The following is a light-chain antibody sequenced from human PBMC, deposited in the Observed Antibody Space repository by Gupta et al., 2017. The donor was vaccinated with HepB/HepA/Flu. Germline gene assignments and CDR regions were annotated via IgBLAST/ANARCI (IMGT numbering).Light chain of an antibody. V-gene: IGLV1-47*01. J-gene: IGLJ3*02. CDR2: SNN. CDR1: SSNIGSNY. Sequence: QSVLTQPPSASGTPGQRVTISCSGSSSNIGSNYVYWYQQLPGTAPKLLIYSNNQRPSGVPDRFSGSKSGTSASLAISVLRSVDEADYYCAAWDDSLSCHWVFGGGTKLTVL. CDR3: AAWDDSLSCHWV.